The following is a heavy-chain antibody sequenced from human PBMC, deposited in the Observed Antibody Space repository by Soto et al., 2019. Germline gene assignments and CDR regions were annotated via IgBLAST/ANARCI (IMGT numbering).Heavy chain of an antibody. CDR1: GGSISSGGYY. Sequence: SSETLSLTCTVSGGSISSGGYYWSWIRQHPGKGLEWIGYIYYSGSTYYNPSLKSRVTISVDTSKNQFSLKLSSVTAADTAVYYCSARGRFDPWGQGTLVTVSS. CDR3: SARGRFDP. D-gene: IGHD3-10*01. J-gene: IGHJ5*02. V-gene: IGHV4-31*03. CDR2: IYYSGST.